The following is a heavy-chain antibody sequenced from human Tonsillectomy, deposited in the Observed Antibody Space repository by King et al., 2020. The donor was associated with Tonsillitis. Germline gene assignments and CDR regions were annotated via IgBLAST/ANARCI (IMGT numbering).Heavy chain of an antibody. J-gene: IGHJ3*02. CDR2: IKQHGSEK. V-gene: IGHV3-7*03. CDR1: AFTFSSYW. CDR3: ARYYHVSGPADAFDI. D-gene: IGHD5-12*01. Sequence: QLVQSGGGLVQPGGSLRLSCAAPAFTFSSYWMSWVRQAPGKGLEWVANIKQHGSEKYYVDSVKGRFTISRDNANNSLYLQMNSLRAEDTAVYYCARYYHVSGPADAFDIWGQGTMVTVSS.